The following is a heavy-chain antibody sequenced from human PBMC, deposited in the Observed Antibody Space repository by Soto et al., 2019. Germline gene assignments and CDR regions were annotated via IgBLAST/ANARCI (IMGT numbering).Heavy chain of an antibody. CDR3: ARDGPYGDYSY. Sequence: PSETLSLTCTVSGGSISSGDYYWSWIRQPPGKGLEWIGYIYYSGSTYYNPSLKSRVTISVDTSKNQFSLKLSSVTAADTAVYYCARDGPYGDYSYWGQGTLVTVSS. CDR2: IYYSGST. J-gene: IGHJ4*02. V-gene: IGHV4-30-4*01. CDR1: GGSISSGDYY. D-gene: IGHD4-17*01.